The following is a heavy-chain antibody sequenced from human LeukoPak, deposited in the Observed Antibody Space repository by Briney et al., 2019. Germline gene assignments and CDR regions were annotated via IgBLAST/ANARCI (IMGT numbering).Heavy chain of an antibody. CDR2: INPSGGST. V-gene: IGHV1-46*01. D-gene: IGHD6-13*01. CDR1: GYTFTSYY. Sequence: ASVKVSCKASGYTFTSYYMHWVRQASGQGLEWMGIINPSGGSTSYAQKFQGRVTMTRDTSTSTVYMELSSLRSEDTAVYYCARALGPIAADLSGFDYWGRGTLVTVSS. CDR3: ARALGPIAADLSGFDY. J-gene: IGHJ4*02.